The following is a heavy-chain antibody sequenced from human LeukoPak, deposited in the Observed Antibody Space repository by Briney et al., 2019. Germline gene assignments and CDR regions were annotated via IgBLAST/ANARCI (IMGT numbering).Heavy chain of an antibody. Sequence: PSETLSLTCAVYGGSFSGYYWSWIRQPPGKGLEWIGEINHSGSTNYNPSLKSRVTISVDTSKNQFSLKLSSVTAADTAVYYCASTTVTTFKVDYWGQGTLVTVSS. CDR2: INHSGST. D-gene: IGHD4-17*01. CDR3: ASTTVTTFKVDY. V-gene: IGHV4-34*01. CDR1: GGSFSGYY. J-gene: IGHJ4*02.